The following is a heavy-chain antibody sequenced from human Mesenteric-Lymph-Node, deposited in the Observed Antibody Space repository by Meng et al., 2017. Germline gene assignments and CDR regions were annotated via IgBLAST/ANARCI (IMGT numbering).Heavy chain of an antibody. CDR2: IYYSGST. D-gene: IGHD3-10*01. CDR1: GGSISSYY. J-gene: IGHJ4*02. CDR3: ARQSGYFDY. Sequence: QVQLQESGPGLVKPSEPLSLTCTGSGGSISSYYWCWIRQPPGKGLEWIWHIYYSGSTNYNPSLKSRVTISVDTSKNQFSLKLSSVTATDTAVYYCARQSGYFDYWGQGTLVTVSS. V-gene: IGHV4-59*08.